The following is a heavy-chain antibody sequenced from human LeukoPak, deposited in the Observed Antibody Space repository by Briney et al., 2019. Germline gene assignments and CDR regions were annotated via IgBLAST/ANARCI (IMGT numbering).Heavy chain of an antibody. V-gene: IGHV1-46*01. Sequence: ASVKVSCKASGYTFTKYYMHWVRQAPGQGLEWMGIINPSGGSTSYAQKLQGRVTMTRDTSTGRVYMEVSSLRSEDTAVYYCARDSNSGAFDIWGQGTMVTVSS. CDR2: INPSGGST. J-gene: IGHJ3*02. D-gene: IGHD6-6*01. CDR3: ARDSNSGAFDI. CDR1: GYTFTKYY.